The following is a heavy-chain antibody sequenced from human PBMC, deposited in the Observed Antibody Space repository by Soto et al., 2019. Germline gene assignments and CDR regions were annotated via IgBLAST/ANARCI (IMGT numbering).Heavy chain of an antibody. Sequence: LSLTCTVSGGSISSGGYYWSWIRQHPGKGLEWIGYIYYSGSTYYNPSLKSRVTISVDTSKNQFSLKLSSVTAADTAVYYCARSAKYHSLFDPWGQGTLVTVSS. J-gene: IGHJ5*02. V-gene: IGHV4-31*03. CDR2: IYYSGST. CDR3: ARSAKYHSLFDP. D-gene: IGHD2-15*01. CDR1: GGSISSGGYY.